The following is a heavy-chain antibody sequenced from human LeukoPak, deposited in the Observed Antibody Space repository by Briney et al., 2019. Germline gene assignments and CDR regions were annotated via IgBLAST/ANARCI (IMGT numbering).Heavy chain of an antibody. CDR3: ARHESSIFYYGSGSYNYFDY. J-gene: IGHJ4*02. V-gene: IGHV4-59*08. CDR2: IYYSGST. D-gene: IGHD3-10*01. Sequence: SETLSLTCTVSGGSISSYYWSWTRQPPGKGLEWIGYIYYSGSTNYNPFLKSRVTISVDTSKNQFSLKLSSVTAADTAVYYCARHESSIFYYGSGSYNYFDYWGQGTLVTVSS. CDR1: GGSISSYY.